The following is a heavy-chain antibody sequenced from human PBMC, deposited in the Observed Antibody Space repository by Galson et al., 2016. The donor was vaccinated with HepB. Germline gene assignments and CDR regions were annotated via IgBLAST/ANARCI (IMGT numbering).Heavy chain of an antibody. J-gene: IGHJ4*02. CDR2: ISSSGSSI. Sequence: SLRLSCAASGFTFSDYYMSWIRQAPGKGLEWISYISSSGSSIDYADSVKGRFTISRDNAKDSLYLQMNSLRAEDTAVYYCAREGADIAVAATAYDYWGQGTLVTVSS. CDR3: AREGADIAVAATAYDY. D-gene: IGHD6-19*01. CDR1: GFTFSDYY. V-gene: IGHV3-11*04.